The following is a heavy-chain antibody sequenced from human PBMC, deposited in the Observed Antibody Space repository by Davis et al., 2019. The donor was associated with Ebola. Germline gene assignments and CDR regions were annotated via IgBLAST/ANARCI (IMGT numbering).Heavy chain of an antibody. J-gene: IGHJ6*02. CDR2: IIPIFGTA. V-gene: IGHV1-69*13. D-gene: IGHD3-22*01. Sequence: SVKVSCKASGGTFSSYAISWVRQAPGQGLEWMGGIIPIFGTANYAQKFQGRVTITADESTSTAYMELSSLRSEDTAAYYCARGAYYYDSSGYYYYGMDVWGQGTTVTVSS. CDR1: GGTFSSYA. CDR3: ARGAYYYDSSGYYYYGMDV.